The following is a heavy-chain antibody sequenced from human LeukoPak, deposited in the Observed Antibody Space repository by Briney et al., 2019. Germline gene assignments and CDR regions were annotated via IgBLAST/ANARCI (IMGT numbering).Heavy chain of an antibody. CDR3: ARGRVLLWFGELFGYYVDY. V-gene: IGHV1-8*01. D-gene: IGHD3-10*01. Sequence: GASVKVSCKASGYTFTSYDINWVRQATGQGLEWMGWMNPNSGNTGYAQKFQGRVTMTRNTSISTAYMELSSLRSEDTAVYYCARGRVLLWFGELFGYYVDYWGQGTLVTVSS. CDR2: MNPNSGNT. CDR1: GYTFTSYD. J-gene: IGHJ4*02.